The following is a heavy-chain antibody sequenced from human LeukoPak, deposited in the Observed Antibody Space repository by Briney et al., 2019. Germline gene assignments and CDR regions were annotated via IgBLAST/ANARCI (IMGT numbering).Heavy chain of an antibody. CDR1: GLTISSNY. Sequence: GGSLRLSCVASGLTISSNYMSWVRQAPGKGLEWVSVLYTGYQTYYADSVEGRFTISRDNSKNTLYLQMNSLRAEDTAVYYCARDRYGDYGDFDYWGQGTLVTVSS. CDR2: LYTGYQT. V-gene: IGHV3-53*05. D-gene: IGHD4-17*01. J-gene: IGHJ4*02. CDR3: ARDRYGDYGDFDY.